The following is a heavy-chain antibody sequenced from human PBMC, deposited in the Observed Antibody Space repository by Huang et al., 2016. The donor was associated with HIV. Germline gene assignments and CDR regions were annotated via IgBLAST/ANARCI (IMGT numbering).Heavy chain of an antibody. Sequence: QVQLVQSGAEVKKPGSSVKVACKASGGSFRNFAIGWVRQAPGQGLEWMGGFIPTLGTANCAQKFQGRVTIIADESTSTAYMELSSLRSEDTAVYYCATVDYYDTSGPQRGYFDNWGQGTLVTVSS. CDR1: GGSFRNFA. CDR2: FIPTLGTA. J-gene: IGHJ4*02. D-gene: IGHD3-22*01. CDR3: ATVDYYDTSGPQRGYFDN. V-gene: IGHV1-69*01.